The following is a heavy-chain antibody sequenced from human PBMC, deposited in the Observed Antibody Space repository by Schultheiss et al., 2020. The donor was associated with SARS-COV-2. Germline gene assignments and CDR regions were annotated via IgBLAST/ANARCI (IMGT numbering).Heavy chain of an antibody. Sequence: GESLKISCAASGFTVSSNYMSWVRQAPGKGLEWVSSISSSSSYIYYADSVKGRFTISRDNSKNTLYLQMNSLRAEDTAVYYCAKESGHDSSGWNVGAFDIWGQGTMVTVSS. CDR2: ISSSSSYI. D-gene: IGHD6-19*01. CDR3: AKESGHDSSGWNVGAFDI. V-gene: IGHV3-21*04. CDR1: GFTVSSNY. J-gene: IGHJ3*02.